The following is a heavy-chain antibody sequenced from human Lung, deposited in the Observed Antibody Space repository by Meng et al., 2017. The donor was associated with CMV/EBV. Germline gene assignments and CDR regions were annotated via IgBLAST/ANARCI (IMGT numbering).Heavy chain of an antibody. J-gene: IGHJ4*02. CDR2: INYSGST. V-gene: IGHV4-34*02. CDR1: GGSFSGYH. D-gene: IGHD3-16*01. CDR3: ARGNPINLLWGTSRYAFDH. Sequence: QVQLQHWVAGLLKPSETLSLTCAVVGGSFSGYHWSWIRQPPGKGLEWIGEINYSGSTTNNPSLKSRVTILPDASKSQFSLKLTSVTVADTAVYYCARGNPINLLWGTSRYAFDHWGQGTLVTVSS.